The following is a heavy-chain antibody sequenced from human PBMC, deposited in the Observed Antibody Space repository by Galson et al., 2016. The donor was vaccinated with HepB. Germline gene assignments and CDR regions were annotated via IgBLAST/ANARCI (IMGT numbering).Heavy chain of an antibody. V-gene: IGHV5-10-1*01. J-gene: IGHJ6*03. Sequence: QSGAEVKKAGESLRISCKGSGYSFTSYWISWVRQMLGKGLEWMGRIDPRDSYTNYSPSFQGHVTISADKSISTAYLQWSSLKASDTAIYYCARLGAVAGTNYYYMNVWGKGTTVTVSS. CDR3: ARLGAVAGTNYYYMNV. D-gene: IGHD6-19*01. CDR1: GYSFTSYW. CDR2: IDPRDSYT.